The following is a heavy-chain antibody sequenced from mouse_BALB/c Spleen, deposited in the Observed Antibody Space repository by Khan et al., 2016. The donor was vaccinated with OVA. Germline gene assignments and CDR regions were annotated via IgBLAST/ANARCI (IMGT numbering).Heavy chain of an antibody. CDR3: ARSGGNFHWYFDG. Sequence: EVQLVESGGGLVQPGGSRKLSCAASGFTFSSFGMHWVRQAPKKGLEWVAYMSSGSSTIYYVDTVKGRFTISRDNPKNTLFQQMTSLRSEDTAMYYLARSGGNFHWYFDGWGAGTSVTVSS. CDR2: MSSGSSTI. CDR1: GFTFSSFG. J-gene: IGHJ1*01. V-gene: IGHV5-17*02. D-gene: IGHD2-1*01.